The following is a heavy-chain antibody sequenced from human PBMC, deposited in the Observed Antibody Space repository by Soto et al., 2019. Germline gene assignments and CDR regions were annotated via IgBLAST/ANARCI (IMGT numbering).Heavy chain of an antibody. V-gene: IGHV1-69*13. D-gene: IGHD3-10*01. CDR2: IIPIFGTA. CDR1: GGTFSSYA. CDR3: ARDEYYYGSGSLNNWFDP. Sequence: GASVKVSCEACGGTFSSYAISWVRQAPGQGLEWMGGIIPIFGTANYAQKFQGRVTITADESTSTAYMELSSLRSEDTAVYYCARDEYYYGSGSLNNWFDPWGQGTLVTVSS. J-gene: IGHJ5*02.